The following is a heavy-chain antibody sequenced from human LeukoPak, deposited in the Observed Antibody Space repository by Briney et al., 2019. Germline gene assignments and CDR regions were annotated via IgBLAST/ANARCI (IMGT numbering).Heavy chain of an antibody. CDR2: VSGSGDST. D-gene: IGHD6-19*01. Sequence: GSLRLSCAAPGFTFSSFAMSWVRQAPGKGLEWVSAVSGSGDSTYSADSVKGRFSISRDNSKNTLYLQMNSLRAEDTAVYYCAKDLRLLSGWYGAFDIWGQGTMVTVST. J-gene: IGHJ3*02. CDR1: GFTFSSFA. V-gene: IGHV3-23*01. CDR3: AKDLRLLSGWYGAFDI.